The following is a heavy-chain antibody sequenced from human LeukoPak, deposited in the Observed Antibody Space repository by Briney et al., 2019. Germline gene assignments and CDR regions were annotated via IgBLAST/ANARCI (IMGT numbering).Heavy chain of an antibody. Sequence: PGGSLRLSCAASGFTFSSYSMNWVRQAPGKGLEWVSSISSSSSYIYYADSVKGRFTISRDDAKNSLYLQMDSLRADDTAVYYCARDPYQLSWFDPWGQGTLVTVSS. V-gene: IGHV3-21*01. CDR2: ISSSSSYI. D-gene: IGHD1-1*01. J-gene: IGHJ5*02. CDR1: GFTFSSYS. CDR3: ARDPYQLSWFDP.